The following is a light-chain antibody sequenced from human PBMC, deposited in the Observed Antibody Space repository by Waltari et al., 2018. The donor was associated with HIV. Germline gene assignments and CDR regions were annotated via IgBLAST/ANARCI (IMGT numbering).Light chain of an antibody. Sequence: DIQMTQSPSSVSASVGDVVTITCRANKKIGPYFAWYQQKLGGAPQLLIYSASRLQDGVPPRFSGSGSGTNFTLTITNLQPEDFATYYCQQAESFPHTFGGGTDV. V-gene: IGKV1-12*01. CDR3: QQAESFPHT. CDR1: KKIGPY. CDR2: SAS. J-gene: IGKJ4*01.